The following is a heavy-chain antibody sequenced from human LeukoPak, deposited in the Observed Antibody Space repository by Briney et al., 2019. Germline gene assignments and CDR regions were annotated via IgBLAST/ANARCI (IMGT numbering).Heavy chain of an antibody. D-gene: IGHD3/OR15-3a*01. Sequence: SETLSLTCTVSGVSISSSNSYWGWIRQPPGTGLEWIGSIYYSGNTYYNASLKSQVSISIDTSKNQFSLRLTSVTAADTAVYYCARQTGSGLFILPGGQGTLVTVSS. CDR3: ARQTGSGLFILP. CDR1: GVSISSSNSY. CDR2: IYYSGNT. V-gene: IGHV4-39*01. J-gene: IGHJ4*02.